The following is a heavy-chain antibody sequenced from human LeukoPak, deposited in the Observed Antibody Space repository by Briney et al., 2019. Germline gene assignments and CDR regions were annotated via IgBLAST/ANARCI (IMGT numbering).Heavy chain of an antibody. CDR1: GYTLTSYD. CDR2: MNPNSGNT. J-gene: IGHJ4*02. V-gene: IGHV1-8*03. CDR3: ARVGTNSGSSDY. D-gene: IGHD1-26*01. Sequence: GASVKVSCKASGYTLTSYDINWVRQATGQGLEWMGWMNPNSGNTGYAQKFQGRVTITRNTSISTAYMELSSLRSEDTAVYYCARVGTNSGSSDYWGQGTLVTVSS.